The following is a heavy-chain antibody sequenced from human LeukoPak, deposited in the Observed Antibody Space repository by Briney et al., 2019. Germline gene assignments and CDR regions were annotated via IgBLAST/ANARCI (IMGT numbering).Heavy chain of an antibody. D-gene: IGHD3-10*01. CDR1: GFTFGDYA. Sequence: GGSLRLSCTASGFTFGDYAMSWFRQAPGKGLEWVGFIRSKAYGGTTEYAASVKGRFTISRDDSKSIAYLQMNSLKTEDTAVYYCTRWRVWFGELSLFDYWGQGTLVTVSS. CDR2: IRSKAYGGTT. CDR3: TRWRVWFGELSLFDY. J-gene: IGHJ4*02. V-gene: IGHV3-49*03.